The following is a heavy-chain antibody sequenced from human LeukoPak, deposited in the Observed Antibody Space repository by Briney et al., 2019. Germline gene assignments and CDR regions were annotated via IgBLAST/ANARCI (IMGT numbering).Heavy chain of an antibody. D-gene: IGHD3-22*01. J-gene: IGHJ4*02. CDR2: INPSGGST. CDR1: GYTFTSYY. Sequence: GASVKVSCKASGYTFTSYYMHWVRQAPGQGLEWMGIINPSGGSTTYAQKFQGRVTMTRDTSTSTVYMELSSLRSEDTAVYYCARDPHYYDNSGYYEGVDYWGQGTLVTVSS. CDR3: ARDPHYYDNSGYYEGVDY. V-gene: IGHV1-46*01.